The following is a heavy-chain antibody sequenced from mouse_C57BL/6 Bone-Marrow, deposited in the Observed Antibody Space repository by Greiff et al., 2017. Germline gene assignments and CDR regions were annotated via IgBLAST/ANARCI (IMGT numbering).Heavy chain of an antibody. Sequence: EVKLEESGGDFVKPGGSLKLSCAASGFTFSSYGMSWVRQTPDKRLEWVATISSGGSYTYYPASVKGRFTISRDNAKNTLYLQMRSLKSEDTAMYYCARQATTVGYVDVWGTGTTVTVSS. CDR1: GFTFSSYG. CDR2: ISSGGSYT. D-gene: IGHD1-1*01. J-gene: IGHJ1*03. CDR3: ARQATTVGYVDV. V-gene: IGHV5-6*02.